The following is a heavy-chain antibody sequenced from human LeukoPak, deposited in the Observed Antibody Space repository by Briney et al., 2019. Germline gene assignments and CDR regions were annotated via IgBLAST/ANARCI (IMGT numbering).Heavy chain of an antibody. CDR2: IFPIFVTA. V-gene: IGHV1-69*13. CDR1: RGTFSSYA. CDR3: ARAGTMVRGVIAYYYYGMDV. J-gene: IGHJ6*02. D-gene: IGHD3-10*01. Sequence: ASVKVSCKESRGTFSSYALSWGRHTPEQRLERMGGIFPIFVTANYAQKFQGRVKITAVESSSTAYMELSSLRSEDTAVYYCARAGTMVRGVIAYYYYGMDVWGQGTTVTVSS.